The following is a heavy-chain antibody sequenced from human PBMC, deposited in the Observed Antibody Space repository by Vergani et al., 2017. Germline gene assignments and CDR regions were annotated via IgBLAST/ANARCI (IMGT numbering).Heavy chain of an antibody. CDR3: ARVPGGGDEVD. Sequence: EVQLLESGGGLVQPGGSLRLSCAASGFTFSSYAMRWVRQAPGKGLEWVSAISGSGGSTYYADSVKGRFTISRDNSKNTLYLQMNSLRAEDTAVYYCARVPGGGDEVDWGQGTLVTVSS. D-gene: IGHD2-21*02. V-gene: IGHV3-23*01. J-gene: IGHJ4*02. CDR2: ISGSGGST. CDR1: GFTFSSYA.